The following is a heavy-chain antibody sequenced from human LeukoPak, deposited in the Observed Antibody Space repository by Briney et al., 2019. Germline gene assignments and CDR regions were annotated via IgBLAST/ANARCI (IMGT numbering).Heavy chain of an antibody. J-gene: IGHJ3*02. Sequence: PGGSLRLSCAASGFTFSSYGMHWVRQAPGKGLEWVAVISYDGSNKYYADSVKGRFTISRDNSKNTLYLQMNSLRAEDTAVYYCAKGLLLLWFGEFDAFDIWGQGTMVTVSS. CDR3: AKGLLLLWFGEFDAFDI. CDR2: ISYDGSNK. V-gene: IGHV3-30*18. CDR1: GFTFSSYG. D-gene: IGHD3-10*01.